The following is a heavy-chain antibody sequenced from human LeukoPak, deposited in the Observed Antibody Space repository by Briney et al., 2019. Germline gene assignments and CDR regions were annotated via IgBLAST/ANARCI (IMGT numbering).Heavy chain of an antibody. J-gene: IGHJ5*02. D-gene: IGHD2-2*01. CDR2: IIPILGIA. CDR1: GGTFSSYA. Sequence: SVKVSCKASGGTFSSYAISWVRQAPGQGLEWIGRIIPILGIANYAQKFQGRVTITADKSTSTAYMELSSLRSEDTAVYYCARDNMGGYCSSTSCYWFDPWGQGTLVTVSS. CDR3: ARDNMGGYCSSTSCYWFDP. V-gene: IGHV1-69*04.